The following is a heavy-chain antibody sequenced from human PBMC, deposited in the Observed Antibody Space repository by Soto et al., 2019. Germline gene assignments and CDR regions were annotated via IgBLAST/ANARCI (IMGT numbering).Heavy chain of an antibody. V-gene: IGHV4-39*01. CDR1: GGFISSTNYF. J-gene: IGHJ4*02. D-gene: IGHD6-19*01. CDR3: ARQDSRGWWMFDY. CDR2: IYYSGRS. Sequence: QLQLQESGPGLVKPSETLSLTCTVSGGFISSTNYFWGWIRQPPGKGLEWIGSIYYSGRSFYNPSLKSRVTISVDTSKNQFSLKLSSVTAADTAVYFCARQDSRGWWMFDYWGQGTLVTVSS.